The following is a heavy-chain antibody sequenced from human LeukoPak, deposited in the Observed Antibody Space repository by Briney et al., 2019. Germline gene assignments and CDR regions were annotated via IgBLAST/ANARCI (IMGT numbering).Heavy chain of an antibody. J-gene: IGHJ4*02. CDR2: INPNSGGT. D-gene: IGHD5-18*01. CDR3: ARDSYGYGVFDY. Sequence: ASVKVSCKASGYTFTSYYMHWVRQAPGQGLEWMGWINPNSGGTNYAQKFQGRVTMTRDTSISTAYMELSRLRSDDTAVYYCARDSYGYGVFDYWGQGTLVTVSS. CDR1: GYTFTSYY. V-gene: IGHV1-2*02.